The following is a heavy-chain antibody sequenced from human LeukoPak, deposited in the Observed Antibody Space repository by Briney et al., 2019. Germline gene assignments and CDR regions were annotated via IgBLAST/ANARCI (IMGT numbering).Heavy chain of an antibody. Sequence: SETLSLTCAVYGGSFSGYYWSWIRQPPGRGLEWIGEINHSGSINYNPYLKSRVTISVDTSKNQFSLKLSSVTAADTAVYYCARHHDFWSGYHNYYYGMDVWGQGTTVTVYS. J-gene: IGHJ6*02. CDR3: ARHHDFWSGYHNYYYGMDV. CDR2: INHSGSI. V-gene: IGHV4-34*01. D-gene: IGHD3-3*01. CDR1: GGSFSGYY.